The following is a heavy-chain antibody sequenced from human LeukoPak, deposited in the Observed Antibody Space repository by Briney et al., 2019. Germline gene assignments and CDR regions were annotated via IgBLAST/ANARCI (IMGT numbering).Heavy chain of an antibody. D-gene: IGHD6-13*01. J-gene: IGHJ5*02. CDR1: GGSISGGTYY. Sequence: NPSETLSLTCTVSGGSISGGTYYWTWVRQPPGKGLEWVSSISSSSTYLYYADSVKGRFTISRDDAKNSLYLQMNSLRAEDTAVYYCARTTYSSPCGFDLWGQGTLVTVSS. CDR3: ARTTYSSPCGFDL. V-gene: IGHV3-21*01. CDR2: ISSSSTYL.